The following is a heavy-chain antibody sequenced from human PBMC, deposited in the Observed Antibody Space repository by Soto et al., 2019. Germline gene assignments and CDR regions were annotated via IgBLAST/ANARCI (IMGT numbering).Heavy chain of an antibody. CDR2: INHSGST. CDR1: GGSFSGYY. D-gene: IGHD5-12*01. V-gene: IGHV4-34*01. Sequence: PAETLSLTCAVYGGSFSGYYWSWIRQPPGKGLEWIEEINHSGSTNYNPSLKSRVTISVDTSKNQSTLTLSSVTAAETAVYYCARGTQTLSTMVKYYFDYWGQGTLVTVSS. CDR3: ARGTQTLSTMVKYYFDY. J-gene: IGHJ4*02.